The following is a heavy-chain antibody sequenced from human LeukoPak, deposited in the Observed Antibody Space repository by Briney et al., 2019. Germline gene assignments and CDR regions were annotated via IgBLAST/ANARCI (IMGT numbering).Heavy chain of an antibody. CDR3: ARHVVGATRSGYYYYGMDV. Sequence: ASETLSLTCTVSGGSISSYYWSWIRQPPGKGLEWIGYIYYSGSTNYNPSLKSRVTISVDTSKNQFSLKLSSVTAADTAVYYCARHVVGATRSGYYYYGMDVWGQGTTVTVSS. CDR2: IYYSGST. J-gene: IGHJ6*02. CDR1: GGSISSYY. D-gene: IGHD1-26*01. V-gene: IGHV4-59*08.